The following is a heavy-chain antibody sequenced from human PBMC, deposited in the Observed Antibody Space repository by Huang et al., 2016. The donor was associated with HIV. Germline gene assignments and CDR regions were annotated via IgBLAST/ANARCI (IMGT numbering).Heavy chain of an antibody. CDR1: GYTFTNYA. CDR2: ISGYNGKT. D-gene: IGHD3-22*01. CDR3: ARERYYYDRSGYYTPVEYFHH. J-gene: IGHJ1*01. Sequence: QVQLVQSGAEVKKPGASVKVSCKASGYTFTNYAITWVRQAPGQSLEWMGWISGYNGKTNVAQKVQGRGTMTKDTSTSTAYMELRSLISDDTAVYYCARERYYYDRSGYYTPVEYFHHWGQGTLVTVSS. V-gene: IGHV1-18*01.